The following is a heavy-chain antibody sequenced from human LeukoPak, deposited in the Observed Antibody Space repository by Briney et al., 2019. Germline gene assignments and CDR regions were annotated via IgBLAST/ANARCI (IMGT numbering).Heavy chain of an antibody. CDR3: ARAPSEVGGYYPEYFRH. CDR2: IKSDGKT. J-gene: IGHJ1*01. Sequence: GGSLRLSCEASESTFNSFALHWVRQAPGKGLVWVSRIKSDGKTNYADSVKGRFTISRDNAKNTVSLQMDSLRAEDTGVYYCARAPSEVGGYYPEYFRHWGQGTLVTVSS. CDR1: ESTFNSFA. D-gene: IGHD3-22*01. V-gene: IGHV3-74*01.